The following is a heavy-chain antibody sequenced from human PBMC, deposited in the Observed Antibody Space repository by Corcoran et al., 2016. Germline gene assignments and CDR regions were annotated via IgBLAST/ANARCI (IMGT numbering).Heavy chain of an antibody. V-gene: IGHV5-51*01. J-gene: IGHJ5*02. CDR2: IYPGDSDT. D-gene: IGHD3-3*01. CDR1: GYSFTSYW. CDR3: ARGSSRITIFGVVTDPPHWFDP. Sequence: EVQLVQSGAEVKKPGESLKISCKGSGYSFTSYWIGWVRQMPGKGLEWMGIIYPGDSDTRYSPSFQGQVTISADKSISTAYLQWSSLKASDTAMYYCARGSSRITIFGVVTDPPHWFDPWGQGTLVTVSS.